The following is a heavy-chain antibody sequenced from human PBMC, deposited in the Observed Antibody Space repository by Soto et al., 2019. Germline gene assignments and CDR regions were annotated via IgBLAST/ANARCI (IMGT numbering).Heavy chain of an antibody. V-gene: IGHV2-70*11. CDR1: GFSLSTTGMC. CDR3: ARDRYYYDSSGYYDY. J-gene: IGHJ4*02. CDR2: IDWDDDK. Sequence: SGPTLVNPTQTLTLTCTFSGFSLSTTGMCESWIRYPPGKALEWLARIDWDDDKYYSTSLKTRLTISKDTSKNQVVLTMTNMDPVDTATYYCARDRYYYDSSGYYDYWGQGTLVTVSS. D-gene: IGHD3-22*01.